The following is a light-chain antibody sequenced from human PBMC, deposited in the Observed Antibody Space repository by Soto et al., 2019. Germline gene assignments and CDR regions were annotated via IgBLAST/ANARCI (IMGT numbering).Light chain of an antibody. CDR1: QSISSW. Sequence: DIQMTQSPSTLSASVGDRVTITCRASQSISSWLAWYQQKPGKAPKLLIYKASSLESGVPSRFSGSGSGTEFTLTISSLQPDDFATYYCQQYNSYPFTFGQGTRLEIK. CDR3: QQYNSYPFT. CDR2: KAS. J-gene: IGKJ5*01. V-gene: IGKV1-5*03.